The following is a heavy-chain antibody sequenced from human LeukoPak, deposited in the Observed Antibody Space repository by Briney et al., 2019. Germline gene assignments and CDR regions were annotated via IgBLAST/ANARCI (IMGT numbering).Heavy chain of an antibody. CDR1: GFTVSSNY. V-gene: IGHV3-53*01. CDR3: AREASSGYYSPPHFDY. J-gene: IGHJ4*02. D-gene: IGHD3-22*01. Sequence: GGSLRLSCAASGFTVSSNYMSWVRQAPGKGLEWVSVIYSGGSTYYADSVKGRFTISRDNSKNTLYLQMNSLRAEDTAVYYCAREASSGYYSPPHFDYWGQGTLVTVSS. CDR2: IYSGGST.